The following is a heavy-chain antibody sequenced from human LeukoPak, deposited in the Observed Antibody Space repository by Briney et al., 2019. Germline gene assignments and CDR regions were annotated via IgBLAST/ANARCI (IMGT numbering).Heavy chain of an antibody. D-gene: IGHD1-26*01. CDR3: AKDRVGASCDY. CDR2: ISYDGSNK. CDR1: GFTFSSYG. J-gene: IGHJ4*02. V-gene: IGHV3-30*18. Sequence: SGRSLRLSCAASGFTFSSYGMHWVRQAPGKGLEWVAVISYDGSNKYYADSVKGRFTISRDNSKNTLYLQMNSLRAEDTAVYYCAKDRVGASCDYWGQGTLVTVSS.